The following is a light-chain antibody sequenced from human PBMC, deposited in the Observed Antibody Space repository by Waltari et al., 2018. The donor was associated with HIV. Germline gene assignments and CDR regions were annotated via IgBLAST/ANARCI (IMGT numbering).Light chain of an antibody. CDR3: HQYYSAPLT. CDR1: QSVLSSFDNNND. Sequence: DIVTTQSPDSLAVSLGERATIHCKSSQSVLSSFDNNNDLAGYQQKPGQPPNLLIYGASTRESGVPDRCSGSGSGTDFALTSSSLQAEDVAVYYCHQYYSAPLTFGGGTKVEIK. V-gene: IGKV4-1*01. J-gene: IGKJ4*01. CDR2: GAS.